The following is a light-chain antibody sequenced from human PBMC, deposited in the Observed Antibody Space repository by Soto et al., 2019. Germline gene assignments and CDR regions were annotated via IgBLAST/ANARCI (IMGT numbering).Light chain of an antibody. CDR3: SSYAGSSKV. CDR1: SSDIGAYDY. Sequence: QSVLTQPASLSGSPGQSITISCTGTSSDIGAYDYVSWFQQHPGKAPKLMISEVNNRPSGVSNRFSGSKSGNTASLTVSGLQAEDEADYYCSSYAGSSKVFGTGTKVTVL. J-gene: IGLJ1*01. CDR2: EVN. V-gene: IGLV2-14*01.